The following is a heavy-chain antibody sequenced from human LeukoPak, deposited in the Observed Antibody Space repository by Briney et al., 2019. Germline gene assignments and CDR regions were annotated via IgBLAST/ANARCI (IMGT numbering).Heavy chain of an antibody. CDR1: GYTFTSYG. D-gene: IGHD6-13*01. Sequence: GASVKVSCKASGYTFTSYGISWVRQAPGQGLEWMGRVIPILEIANYARRFQGRAKYTADKSTGTAYMELNSLTSEDTAVYYCARALPRSQQLVRSGNYYYGMDVWGQGTTVTVFS. CDR2: VIPILEIA. CDR3: ARALPRSQQLVRSGNYYYGMDV. J-gene: IGHJ6*02. V-gene: IGHV1-69*04.